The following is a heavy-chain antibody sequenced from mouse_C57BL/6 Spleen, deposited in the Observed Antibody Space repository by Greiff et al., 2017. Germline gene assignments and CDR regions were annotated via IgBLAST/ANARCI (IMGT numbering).Heavy chain of an antibody. J-gene: IGHJ3*01. V-gene: IGHV1-15*01. CDR3: TRRGYYDYDGVAY. CDR1: GYTFTDYE. CDR2: IDPETGGT. Sequence: VKLQESGAELVRPGASVTLSCKASGYTFTDYEMHWVKQTPVHGLEWIGAIDPETGGTAYNQKFKGKAILTADKSSSTAYMELRSLTSEDSAVYYCTRRGYYDYDGVAYWGQGTLVTVSA. D-gene: IGHD2-4*01.